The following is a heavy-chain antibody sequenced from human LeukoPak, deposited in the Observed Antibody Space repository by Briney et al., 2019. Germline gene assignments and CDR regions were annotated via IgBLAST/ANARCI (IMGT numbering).Heavy chain of an antibody. J-gene: IGHJ6*03. CDR3: ARVGAPPSNYRYYYYYMDV. CDR1: GGSISRYY. Sequence: PSETLSLTCTVSGGSISRYYWSWIRQPPGKGLEWIGYIYYSGSTNYNPSLKSRVTISVDTSKNQFSLKLSSVTAADPAVNYCARVGAPPSNYRYYYYYMDVWGKGNTVTVSS. V-gene: IGHV4-59*01. CDR2: IYYSGST. D-gene: IGHD4-11*01.